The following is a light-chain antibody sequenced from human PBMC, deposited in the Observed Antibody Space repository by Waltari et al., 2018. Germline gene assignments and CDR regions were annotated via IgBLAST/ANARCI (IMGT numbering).Light chain of an antibody. CDR3: QQYDNLPIT. Sequence: DIQMTQSPSSLSASVGDRVTITCQASQDISNYLNWYQQKPGKAPKLLIYDASNLETGGPSRFSGSGSGTDFTFTISSLQPEDIATYYCQQYDNLPITFGQGTRLDIK. J-gene: IGKJ5*01. V-gene: IGKV1-33*01. CDR1: QDISNY. CDR2: DAS.